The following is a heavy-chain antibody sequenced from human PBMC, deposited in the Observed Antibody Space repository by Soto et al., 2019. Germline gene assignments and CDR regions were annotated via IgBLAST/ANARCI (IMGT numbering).Heavy chain of an antibody. J-gene: IGHJ4*02. CDR3: ASPGEYNFDY. CDR1: GGSISSSSYY. D-gene: IGHD3-16*01. CDR2: IYYSGST. Sequence: QLQLQESGPGLVKPSETLSLTCTVSGGSISSSSYYWGWIRQPPGKGLEWIGSIYYSGSTYYNPSPKSRVTISVDPSKNQFSLKLSSVTAADTAVYYCASPGEYNFDYWGQGTLVTVSS. V-gene: IGHV4-39*01.